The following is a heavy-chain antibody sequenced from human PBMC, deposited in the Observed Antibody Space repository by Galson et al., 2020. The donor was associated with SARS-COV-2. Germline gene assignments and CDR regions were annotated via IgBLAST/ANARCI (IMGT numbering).Heavy chain of an antibody. D-gene: IGHD6-19*01. CDR1: GFTFSSYA. CDR3: ARVRSRRAVATTFQH. Sequence: GESLKISCAASGFTFSSYAMHWVRQAPGKGLEWVAVISYDGSNKYYADSVKGRFTISRDNSKNTLSLQMTSLRVEDTAVYYCARVRSRRAVATTFQHWGQGTLVTVSS. V-gene: IGHV3-30*14. J-gene: IGHJ1*01. CDR2: ISYDGSNK.